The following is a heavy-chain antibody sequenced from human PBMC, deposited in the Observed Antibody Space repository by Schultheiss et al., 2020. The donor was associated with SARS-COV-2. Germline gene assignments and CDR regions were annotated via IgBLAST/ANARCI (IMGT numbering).Heavy chain of an antibody. CDR2: INHSGST. V-gene: IGHV4-4*02. D-gene: IGHD1-26*01. CDR1: GGSISSSNW. CDR3: AGERGSGPDY. Sequence: SQTLSLTCAVSGGSISSSNWWSWVRQPPGKGLEWIGEINHSGSTNYNPSLKSRVTISVDTSKNQFSLKLSSVTAADTAVYYCAGERGSGPDYWGQGTLVTVSS. J-gene: IGHJ4*02.